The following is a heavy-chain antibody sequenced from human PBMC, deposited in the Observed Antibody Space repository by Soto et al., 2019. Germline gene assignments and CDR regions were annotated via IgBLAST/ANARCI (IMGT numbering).Heavy chain of an antibody. CDR1: GFTFSEDA. D-gene: IGHD5-18*01. V-gene: IGHV3-33*01. Sequence: QVDLVESGGGVVQPGESLRLSCATSGFTFSEDAMHWVRQAPGKGLEWVAVIWYDGSKKHYADSVKCRFTISRDNSKNTLFLQMNSLTAEDTAVYWCVREGRHTAMFSGFDYWGQGTRVTASS. CDR3: VREGRHTAMFSGFDY. CDR2: IWYDGSKK. J-gene: IGHJ4*02.